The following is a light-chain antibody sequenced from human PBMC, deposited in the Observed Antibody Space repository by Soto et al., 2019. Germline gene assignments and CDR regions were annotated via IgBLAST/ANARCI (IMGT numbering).Light chain of an antibody. V-gene: IGKV1-5*01. Sequence: IQMTQSPSTLSASVGDRVTITCRASQSINKWVAWFQQKSGRAPKLLIYDAATMQSGVPSRFSRTGSGTDFSLTISSLQPEDFTTYYSQHYIIGYTFGHGTRIDIK. CDR3: QHYIIGYT. CDR2: DAA. CDR1: QSINKW. J-gene: IGKJ2*01.